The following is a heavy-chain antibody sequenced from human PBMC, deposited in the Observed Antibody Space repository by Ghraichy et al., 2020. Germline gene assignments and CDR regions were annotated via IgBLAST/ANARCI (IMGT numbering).Heavy chain of an antibody. V-gene: IGHV3-74*01. CDR2: IDGDGST. Sequence: GGSLRLSCAASGFTFSTSWMHWVRQAPGKGLVWISRIDGDGSTGYADSVKGRFTISRDNAKNTLDLEMNGLRHEDTAIYYCARSTLGASEFDYWGQGTLVTGSS. J-gene: IGHJ4*02. CDR1: GFTFSTSW. CDR3: ARSTLGASEFDY.